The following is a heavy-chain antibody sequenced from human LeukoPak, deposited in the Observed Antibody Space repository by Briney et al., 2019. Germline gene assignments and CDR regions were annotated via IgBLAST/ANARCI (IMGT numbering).Heavy chain of an antibody. V-gene: IGHV3-23*01. CDR1: GFTFSSYG. CDR2: ISGSGAST. CDR3: AKQRSEVPVAAANY. J-gene: IGHJ4*02. Sequence: GGSLRLSCAASGFTFSSYGMHWVRQAPGKGLEWVSGISGSGASTYYEDSVKGRFTISRDNSKNTLYLQMNSLRVEDTAVYYCAKQRSEVPVAAANYWGQGSLVTVSS. D-gene: IGHD2-2*01.